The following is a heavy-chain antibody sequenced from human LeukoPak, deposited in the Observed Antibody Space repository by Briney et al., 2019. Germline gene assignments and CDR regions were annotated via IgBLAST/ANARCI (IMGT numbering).Heavy chain of an antibody. D-gene: IGHD6-6*01. CDR1: GGSISSYY. V-gene: IGHV4-4*07. CDR3: ARESIAARYYYYYYMDV. CDR2: IYTSGST. J-gene: IGHJ6*03. Sequence: PSETLSLTCTVSGGSISSYYWSWIRQPAGKGLEWIGRIYTSGSTNYNPSLKSRVTMSVDTSKNQFPLKLSSVTAADTAVYYCARESIAARYYYYYYMDVWGKGTTVTVSS.